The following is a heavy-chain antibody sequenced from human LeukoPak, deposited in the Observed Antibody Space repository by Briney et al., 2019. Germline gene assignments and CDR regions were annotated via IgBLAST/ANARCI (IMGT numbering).Heavy chain of an antibody. CDR2: INHSGST. CDR3: ARGRRYYDFWSGYYAY. CDR1: GGSFSGYY. J-gene: IGHJ4*02. D-gene: IGHD3-3*01. Sequence: SETLSLTCAVYGGSFSGYYWSWIRQPPGKGLEWIGEINHSGSTNYNPSLKSRATISVDTSKNQFSLKLRSVTAADTAVYYCARGRRYYDFWSGYYAYWGQGTLVTVSS. V-gene: IGHV4-34*01.